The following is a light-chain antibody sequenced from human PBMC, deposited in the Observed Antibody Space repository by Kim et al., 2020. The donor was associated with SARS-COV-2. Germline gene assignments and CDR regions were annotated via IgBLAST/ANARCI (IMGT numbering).Light chain of an antibody. Sequence: KTVTISCTRSSGSIASNYVQWYQQRPGSAPTTVIYEDNQRPSGVPDRFSGSIDSSSNSASLTISGLKTEDEVDYYCQSYDSSNQGVFGGGTQLTVL. V-gene: IGLV6-57*03. CDR2: EDN. CDR3: QSYDSSNQGV. CDR1: SGSIASNY. J-gene: IGLJ2*01.